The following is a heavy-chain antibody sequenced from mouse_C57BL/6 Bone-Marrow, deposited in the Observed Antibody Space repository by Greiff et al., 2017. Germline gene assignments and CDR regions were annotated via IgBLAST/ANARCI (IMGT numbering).Heavy chain of an antibody. CDR2: INPSNGGT. Sequence: VQLQQSGTELVKPGASVKLSCKASGYTFTSYWMHWVKQRPGQGLEWIGNINPSNGGTNYNEKFKSKATLTVDKSSSTAYMQLSSLTSEGSAVYKCAIWGGHYYGSSRDYWCQGTTLTVSS. CDR3: AIWGGHYYGSSRDY. V-gene: IGHV1-53*01. CDR1: GYTFTSYW. J-gene: IGHJ2*01. D-gene: IGHD1-1*01.